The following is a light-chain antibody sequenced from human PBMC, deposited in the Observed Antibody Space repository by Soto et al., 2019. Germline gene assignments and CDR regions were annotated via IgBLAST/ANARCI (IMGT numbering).Light chain of an antibody. Sequence: IVMTQSPDSLAVSLGERATINCTSSQSLLHRSNSRNYLAWYQQKSGQPPKLLISWASSRESGVPERFSGSGSGTDFTLALSSLQAEDVAVYYCQQYLDTRITFGQGTRLEIK. J-gene: IGKJ5*01. CDR2: WAS. V-gene: IGKV4-1*01. CDR1: QSLLHRSNSRNY. CDR3: QQYLDTRIT.